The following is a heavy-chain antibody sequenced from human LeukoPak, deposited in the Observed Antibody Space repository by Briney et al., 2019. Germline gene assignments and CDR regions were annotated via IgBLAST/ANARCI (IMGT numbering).Heavy chain of an antibody. Sequence: SGTLSLTCAVYGGSFSGYYWSWIRQPPGKGLEWIGEINHSGSTNYNPSLKSRVTISVDTSKNQFSLKLSSVTAADTAVYYCARGAPKITIFGVVTLKGNWFDPWGQGTLVTVSS. J-gene: IGHJ5*02. V-gene: IGHV4-34*01. CDR2: INHSGST. CDR3: ARGAPKITIFGVVTLKGNWFDP. CDR1: GGSFSGYY. D-gene: IGHD3-3*01.